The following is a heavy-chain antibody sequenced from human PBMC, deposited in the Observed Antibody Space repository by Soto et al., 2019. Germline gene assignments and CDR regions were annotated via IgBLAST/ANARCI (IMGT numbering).Heavy chain of an antibody. CDR2: IYYSGST. J-gene: IGHJ4*02. CDR3: ARGGYSRFDY. CDR1: GGSISSYY. D-gene: IGHD1-26*01. V-gene: IGHV4-59*01. Sequence: SETLSLTCTVSGGSISSYYWSWIRQPPGKGLEWIGYIYYSGSTNYNPSLKSRVTISVDTSKNQFSLKLSSVTAADTAVYYCARGGYSRFDYWGQGTLVTVSS.